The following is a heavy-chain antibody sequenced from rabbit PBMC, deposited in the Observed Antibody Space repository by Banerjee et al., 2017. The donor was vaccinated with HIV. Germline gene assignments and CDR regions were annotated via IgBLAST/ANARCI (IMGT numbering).Heavy chain of an antibody. CDR1: GFSFSINYY. Sequence: QQQLEESGGGLVKPGGTLTLTCKASGFSFSINYYMCWVRQAPGKGLEWIACIYTGISGNTYYASWAKGRFTISKSSSTTVDLKMTSLTAADTATYFCARTYDDYGDLWGPGTLVTVS. D-gene: IGHD2-1*01. V-gene: IGHV1S45*01. CDR3: ARTYDDYGDL. CDR2: IYTGISGNT. J-gene: IGHJ6*01.